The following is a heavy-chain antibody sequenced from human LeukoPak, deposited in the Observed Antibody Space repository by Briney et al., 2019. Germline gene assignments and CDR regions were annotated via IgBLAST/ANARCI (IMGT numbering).Heavy chain of an antibody. CDR2: ISGTGGSA. Sequence: GGSLRLPCAASGFTFNNYAMNWVRQGPGEGLEWVSAISGTGGSAYYADSVKGRFTISRDNSKNTLYLQMNSLRAEDTAVYYCASLETPPRSYYDFWSGYSTRLKDGMDVWGQGTTVTVSS. CDR3: ASLETPPRSYYDFWSGYSTRLKDGMDV. J-gene: IGHJ6*02. D-gene: IGHD3-3*01. CDR1: GFTFNNYA. V-gene: IGHV3-23*01.